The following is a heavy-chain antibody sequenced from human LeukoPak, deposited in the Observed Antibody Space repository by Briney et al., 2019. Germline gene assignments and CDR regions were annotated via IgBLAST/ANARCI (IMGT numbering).Heavy chain of an antibody. CDR1: GFTFSSYG. CDR3: ARADGYSYYGMDV. V-gene: IGHV3-33*01. CDR2: IWYDGSNK. D-gene: IGHD5-24*01. J-gene: IGHJ6*02. Sequence: GGSLRLSCAAPGFTFSSYGMHWVRQAPGKGLEWVAVIWYDGSNKYYADSVKGRFTISRDTSKNTLYLQMNSLRAEDTAVYYCARADGYSYYGMDVWGQGTTVTVSS.